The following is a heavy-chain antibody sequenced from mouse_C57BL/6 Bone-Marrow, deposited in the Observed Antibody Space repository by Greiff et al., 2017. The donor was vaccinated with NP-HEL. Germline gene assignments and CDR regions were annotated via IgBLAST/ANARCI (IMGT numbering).Heavy chain of an antibody. CDR2: ISSGGSYT. Sequence: EVMLVESGGDLVKPGGSLKLSCAASGFTFSSYGMSWVRQTPDKRLEWVATISSGGSYTYYPDSVKGRFTISRDNAKNTLYLQMSSLKSEDTAMYYCARLRGYYYGSGAYWGQGTLVTVSA. CDR1: GFTFSSYG. J-gene: IGHJ3*01. CDR3: ARLRGYYYGSGAY. V-gene: IGHV5-6*01. D-gene: IGHD1-1*01.